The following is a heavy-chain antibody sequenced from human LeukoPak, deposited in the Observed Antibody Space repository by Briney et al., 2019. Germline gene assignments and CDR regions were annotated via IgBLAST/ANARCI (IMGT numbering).Heavy chain of an antibody. CDR1: GYTLTELS. CDR2: FDPEDGET. J-gene: IGHJ4*02. CDR3: ATEAYSSGWERRSFDY. D-gene: IGHD6-19*01. V-gene: IGHV1-24*01. Sequence: RASVKVSCKVSGYTLTELSMHWVRQAPGKGLEWMGGFDPEDGETIYAQKFQGRVTMTEDTSTDTAYMKLSSLRSEDTAVYYCATEAYSSGWERRSFDYWGQGTLVTVSS.